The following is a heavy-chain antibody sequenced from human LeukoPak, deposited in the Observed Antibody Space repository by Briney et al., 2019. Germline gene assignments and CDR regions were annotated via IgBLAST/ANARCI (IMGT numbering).Heavy chain of an antibody. D-gene: IGHD4-11*01. CDR1: GFTYSHHG. V-gene: IGHV3-33*03. J-gene: IGHJ4*02. CDR2: IWSDGTEK. Sequence: PGGSLRLSCAASGFTYSHHGMHWVRQAPGKGLEWVAVIWSDGTEKYYADSVKGRFTISRDNSKNTLYLEMNSLRGEDTAVYYCAKDAERGFDYSNSLEYWGLGTLVTVSS. CDR3: AKDAERGFDYSNSLEY.